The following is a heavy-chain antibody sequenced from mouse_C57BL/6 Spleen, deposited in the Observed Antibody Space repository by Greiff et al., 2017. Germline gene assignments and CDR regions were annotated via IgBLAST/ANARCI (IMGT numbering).Heavy chain of an antibody. V-gene: IGHV5-4*01. CDR2: ISDGGSYT. D-gene: IGHD3-3*01. J-gene: IGHJ3*01. CDR3: AREGDLRAWFAY. Sequence: EVKLVESGGGLVKPGGSLKLSCAASGFTFSSYAMSWVRQTPEKRLEWVATISDGGSYTYYPDNVKGRFTISRDNAKNNLYLQMSHLKTEDTAMYYCAREGDLRAWFAYWGQGTLVTVSA. CDR1: GFTFSSYA.